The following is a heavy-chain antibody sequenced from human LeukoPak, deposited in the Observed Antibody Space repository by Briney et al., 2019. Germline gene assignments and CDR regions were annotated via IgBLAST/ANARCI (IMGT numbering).Heavy chain of an antibody. D-gene: IGHD5-18*01. Sequence: GGSLRLSCAASGFTFDDYAMHWVRQAPGKGLEWVSGISWNSGSIGYADSVKGRFTTSRDNAKNSLYLQMKSLRAEDMALYYCAKSAGYGTLYYFAYWGQGTLVTVSS. CDR3: AKSAGYGTLYYFAY. CDR1: GFTFDDYA. CDR2: ISWNSGSI. J-gene: IGHJ4*02. V-gene: IGHV3-9*03.